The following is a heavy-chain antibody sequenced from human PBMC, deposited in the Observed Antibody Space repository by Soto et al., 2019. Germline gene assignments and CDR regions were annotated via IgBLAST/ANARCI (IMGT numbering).Heavy chain of an antibody. J-gene: IGHJ6*02. CDR1: GFTFSSYG. CDR3: AKDGGGWELLLDYYYGMDV. D-gene: IGHD1-26*01. V-gene: IGHV3-30*18. Sequence: GGSLRLSCAASGFTFSSYGMHWVRQAPGKGLEWVAVISYDGSNKYYADSVKGRFTISRDNSKNTLYLQMNSLRAEDTAVYYCAKDGGGWELLLDYYYGMDVWGQGTTVTVSS. CDR2: ISYDGSNK.